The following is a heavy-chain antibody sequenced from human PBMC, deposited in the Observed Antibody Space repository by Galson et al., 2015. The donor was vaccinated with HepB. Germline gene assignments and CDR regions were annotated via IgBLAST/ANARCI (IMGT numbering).Heavy chain of an antibody. CDR1: GGTFSSYA. J-gene: IGHJ6*03. CDR3: ARHSGGFGELLETYYYYYYYMDV. D-gene: IGHD3-10*01. Sequence: SVKVSCKASGGTFSSYAISWVRQAPGQGLEWMGGVIPIFGTANYAQKFKGRVTITADESTSTAYMELSSLSAEDTAVYYCARHSGGFGELLETYYYYYYYMDVWGKGTTVTVSS. V-gene: IGHV1-69*13. CDR2: VIPIFGTA.